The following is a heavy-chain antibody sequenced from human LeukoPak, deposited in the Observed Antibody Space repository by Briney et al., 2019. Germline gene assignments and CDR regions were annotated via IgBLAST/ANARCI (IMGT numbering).Heavy chain of an antibody. V-gene: IGHV3-30*01. D-gene: IGHD3-9*01. CDR2: ISYDGSNK. CDR3: ARGAVLRYYRSGPYYMDV. J-gene: IGHJ6*03. Sequence: GGSLRLSCAASGFTFSSYAMHWVRQAPGKGLEWVAVISYDGSNKYYADSVKGRFTISRDNSKNTLYLQMNSLRAEDTAVYYCARGAVLRYYRSGPYYMDVWGKGTTVTVSS. CDR1: GFTFSSYA.